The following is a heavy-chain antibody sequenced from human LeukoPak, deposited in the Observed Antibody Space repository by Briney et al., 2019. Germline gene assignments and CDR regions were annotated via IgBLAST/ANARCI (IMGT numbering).Heavy chain of an antibody. CDR1: GGSISSYY. CDR2: IYYSGST. CDR3: ARDAFRGYMDV. D-gene: IGHD3-10*01. J-gene: IGHJ6*03. V-gene: IGHV4-59*12. Sequence: PSETLSFTCTVSGGSISSYYWSWIRQPPGKGLEWIGYIYYSGSTNYNPSLKSRVTISVDTSKNQFSLELSSVTAADTAVYYCARDAFRGYMDVWGKGTTVTVSS.